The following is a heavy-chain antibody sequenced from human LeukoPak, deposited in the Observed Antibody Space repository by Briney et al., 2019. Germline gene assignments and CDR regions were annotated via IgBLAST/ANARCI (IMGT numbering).Heavy chain of an antibody. J-gene: IGHJ5*02. V-gene: IGHV4-61*02. Sequence: PSQTLSLTCTVSGGSISSGSYYWSWIRQPAGKGLEWIGRIYTSGSTNYNPSLKSRVTISVDTSKNQFSLKLSSVTAADTAVYYCARDLGGGTIFGVVTELDPWGQGTLVTVSS. CDR2: IYTSGST. D-gene: IGHD3-3*01. CDR1: GGSISSGSYY. CDR3: ARDLGGGTIFGVVTELDP.